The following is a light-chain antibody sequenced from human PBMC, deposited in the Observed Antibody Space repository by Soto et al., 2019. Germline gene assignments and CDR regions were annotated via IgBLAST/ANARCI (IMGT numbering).Light chain of an antibody. CDR2: DAS. V-gene: IGKV1-5*01. J-gene: IGKJ4*01. CDR3: QQIYSAPLT. Sequence: DIQMTQSPSTLSASIGDRVTITCRASQRINKWLAWHQQKPGKAPKLLIYDASSLQSGVPPRFSGSGSGTEFTLSISSLQPEDFATYFCQQIYSAPLTFGGGTKVDIK. CDR1: QRINKW.